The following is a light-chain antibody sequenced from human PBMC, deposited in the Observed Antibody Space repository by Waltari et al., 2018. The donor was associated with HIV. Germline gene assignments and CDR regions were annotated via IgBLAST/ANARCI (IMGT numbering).Light chain of an antibody. J-gene: IGLJ2*01. CDR1: PSALDALNY. CDR2: EVD. CDR3: SSYTSKNFLT. Sequence: QSALTQPASVSGSPGQSITISCPGPPSALDALNYVSWYQQHAGDAPKLIFFEVDYRPAGVSDRFSASKSGNSASLTISDLQAEDEADYFCSSYTSKNFLTFGGGTKLTVL. V-gene: IGLV2-14*01.